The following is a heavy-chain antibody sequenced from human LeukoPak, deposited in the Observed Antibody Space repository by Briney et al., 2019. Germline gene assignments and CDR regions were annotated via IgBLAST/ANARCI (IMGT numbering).Heavy chain of an antibody. CDR3: TGSFRYGDYRY. J-gene: IGHJ4*02. D-gene: IGHD4-17*01. CDR2: IKQDGSEK. CDR1: GFTFSSYW. V-gene: IGHV3-7*01. Sequence: GGSLRLSCAASGFTFSSYWMSWVRQAPGKGLEWVANIKQDGSEKYYVDSVKGRFTIPRDNAKNTLYLQMNSLRAEDTAVYYCTGSFRYGDYRYWGQGTLVTVSS.